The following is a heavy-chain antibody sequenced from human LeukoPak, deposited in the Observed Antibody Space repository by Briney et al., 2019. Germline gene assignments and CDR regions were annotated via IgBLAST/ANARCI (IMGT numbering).Heavy chain of an antibody. J-gene: IGHJ4*02. V-gene: IGHV3-30*04. CDR3: ARDRYSYGYYFDY. CDR1: GFTFSSYA. Sequence: PGRSLRLSCAASGFTFSSYAMHWVRQAPGKGLEWVAVISYDGSNKYYADSVKGRFTISRDNSKNTLYLQMNSLRAEDTAVYYCARDRYSYGYYFDYWGQGTLVTVSS. D-gene: IGHD5-18*01. CDR2: ISYDGSNK.